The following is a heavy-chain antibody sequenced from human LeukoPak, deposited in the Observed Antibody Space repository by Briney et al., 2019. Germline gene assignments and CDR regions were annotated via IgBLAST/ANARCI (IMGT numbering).Heavy chain of an antibody. D-gene: IGHD5-24*01. CDR3: GKGYSR. V-gene: IGHV4-59*01. Sequence: SKTLSLTCTVSGDSISSYYWSWIRQPPGKGLEWIGYISYSGSTNFNPSLKSRVTISVDTSKNQFSLKLSSVTAADTAVYYCGKGYSRWGQGTLVTVSS. CDR2: ISYSGST. CDR1: GDSISSYY. J-gene: IGHJ4*02.